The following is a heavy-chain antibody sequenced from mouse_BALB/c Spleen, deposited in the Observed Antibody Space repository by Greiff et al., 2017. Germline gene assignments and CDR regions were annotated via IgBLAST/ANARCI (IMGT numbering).Heavy chain of an antibody. Sequence: VKLVESGPGLVAPSQSLSITCTVSGFSLTSYGVHWVRQPPGKGLEWLGVIWAGGSTNYNSALMSRLSISKDNSKSQVFLKMNSLQTDDTAMYYCAREREDSTMITTDAMDYWGQGTSVTVSS. V-gene: IGHV2-9*02. CDR1: GFSLTSYG. CDR2: IWAGGST. J-gene: IGHJ4*01. CDR3: AREREDSTMITTDAMDY. D-gene: IGHD2-4*01.